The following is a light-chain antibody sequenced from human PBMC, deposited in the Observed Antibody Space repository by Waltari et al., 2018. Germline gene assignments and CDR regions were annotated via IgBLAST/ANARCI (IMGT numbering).Light chain of an antibody. CDR1: ERVIKY. CDR2: AAS. V-gene: IGKV3-20*01. CDR3: QMYVRLPVT. J-gene: IGKJ1*01. Sequence: RARERVIKYVAWYQQRPGQAPRLLIYAASNRATGIPDRVSGSGSGTDFSLTISRLEREDFAVYYCQMYVRLPVTFGQGTKVEIK.